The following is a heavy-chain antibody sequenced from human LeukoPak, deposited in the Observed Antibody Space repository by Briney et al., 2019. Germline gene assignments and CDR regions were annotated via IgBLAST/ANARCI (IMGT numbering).Heavy chain of an antibody. Sequence: ASVKVSCKASGGTSNSHAISWVRQAPGQGLEWMVRIIPNLGTTNRAQNFQDRVTLTADKSTNTAYMELTSLTSDDTAVYCATTNDGGGYQWGDFFDFWGQGTLVTVSS. V-gene: IGHV1-69*04. CDR1: GGTSNSHA. CDR2: IIPNLGTT. D-gene: IGHD3-22*01. CDR3: TTNDGGGYQWGDFFDF. J-gene: IGHJ4*02.